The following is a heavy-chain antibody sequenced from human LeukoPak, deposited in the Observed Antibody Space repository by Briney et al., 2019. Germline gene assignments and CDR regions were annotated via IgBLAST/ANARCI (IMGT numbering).Heavy chain of an antibody. CDR1: GFTFSSYA. D-gene: IGHD4-17*01. CDR3: ASQDGDYSQ. Sequence: PGGSLRLSCAASGFTFSSYAMHWVRQAPGKGLEWVAVISYDGSNKYYADSVKGRFTISGDNSKNTLYLQMNSLRAEDTAVYYCASQDGDYSQWGQGTLVTISS. V-gene: IGHV3-30-3*01. CDR2: ISYDGSNK. J-gene: IGHJ4*02.